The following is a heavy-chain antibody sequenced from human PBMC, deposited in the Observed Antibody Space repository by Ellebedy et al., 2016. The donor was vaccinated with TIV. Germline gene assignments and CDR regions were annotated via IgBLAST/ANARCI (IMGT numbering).Heavy chain of an antibody. CDR1: GYSFISYW. D-gene: IGHD2-15*01. CDR3: ARHGSSGGYQIDF. Sequence: GESLKISXQGSGYSFISYWIGWVRQVPGKGLEWMAIIYPGDSDTRYSPSSQGQVTISADKSISTAYLQWSSLQASDTAIYYCARHGSSGGYQIDFWGQGTLVTVSS. CDR2: IYPGDSDT. J-gene: IGHJ4*02. V-gene: IGHV5-51*01.